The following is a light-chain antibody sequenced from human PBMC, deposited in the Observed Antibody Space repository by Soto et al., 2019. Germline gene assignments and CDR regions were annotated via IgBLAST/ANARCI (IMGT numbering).Light chain of an antibody. CDR3: SSSTGTYTYV. V-gene: IGLV2-14*01. J-gene: IGLJ1*01. CDR2: EVS. Sequence: QSALTQPPSASGSPGQSVTISCTGTKNDIGLYDFVSWYQQHPGKVPKLLIYEVSDRPSGVSSRFSGSKSGNTASLTISGLQAEDEAHYFCSSSTGTYTYVFGSGTKVTVL. CDR1: KNDIGLYDF.